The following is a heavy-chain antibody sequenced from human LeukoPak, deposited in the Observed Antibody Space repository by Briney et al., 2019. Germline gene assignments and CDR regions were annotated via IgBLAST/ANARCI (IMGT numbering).Heavy chain of an antibody. CDR1: GFSFSTYS. J-gene: IGHJ4*02. CDR3: AKSVRKSGWVQLWLFFDY. CDR2: ISNTSNTI. V-gene: IGHV3-48*02. D-gene: IGHD5-18*01. Sequence: SGGSLRLSCAASGFSFSTYSMTWVRQAPGKGLEWVSYISNTSNTIYYADSVKGRFTISRDNAKNSLYLQMNSLRDEDTAVYYCAKSVRKSGWVQLWLFFDYWGQGTLVTVSS.